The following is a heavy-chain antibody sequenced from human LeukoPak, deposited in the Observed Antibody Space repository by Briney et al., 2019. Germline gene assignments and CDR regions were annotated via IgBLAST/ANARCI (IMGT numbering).Heavy chain of an antibody. CDR1: GGSISSYY. Sequence: PSETLSLTCTVSGGSISSYYWGWIRQPPGKGLEWIGYIYYSGSTNYNPSLKSRVTISVDTSKNQFSLKLSSVTAADTAVYYCARLVNSYDRKHNWFDPWGQGTLVTVSS. J-gene: IGHJ5*02. D-gene: IGHD5-18*01. CDR2: IYYSGST. V-gene: IGHV4-59*12. CDR3: ARLVNSYDRKHNWFDP.